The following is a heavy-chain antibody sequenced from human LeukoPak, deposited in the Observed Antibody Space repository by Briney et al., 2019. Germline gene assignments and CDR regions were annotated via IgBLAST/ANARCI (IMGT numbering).Heavy chain of an antibody. D-gene: IGHD6-13*01. CDR2: INPNSGGT. V-gene: IGHV1-2*02. CDR3: ASGSEVAAGYEGQTYFDY. CDR1: RYTFTGSS. J-gene: IGHJ4*02. Sequence: GAPMKVSCKASRYTFTGSSMHWVRQAPGQRLEWMGWINPNSGGTNYAQKFQGRVTMTRDTSISTAYMELSRLRSDDTAVYYCASGSEVAAGYEGQTYFDYWGQGTLVTVSS.